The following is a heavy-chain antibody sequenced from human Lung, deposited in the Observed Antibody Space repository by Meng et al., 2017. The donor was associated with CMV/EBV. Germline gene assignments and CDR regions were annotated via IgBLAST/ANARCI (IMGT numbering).Heavy chain of an antibody. CDR2: ISYDGSNK. D-gene: IGHD3-3*01. CDR1: GFTFSSYA. J-gene: IGHJ4*02. CDR3: ARPNVHYDFWSGCDY. V-gene: IGHV3-30*04. Sequence: GGSLRLSWAASGFTFSSYAMHWVRQAPGKGLEWVAVISYDGSNKYYADSVEGRLTISRDNSKNTLYLQMNSLRTEDTAVYYCARPNVHYDFWSGCDYWGQGTLVTGSS.